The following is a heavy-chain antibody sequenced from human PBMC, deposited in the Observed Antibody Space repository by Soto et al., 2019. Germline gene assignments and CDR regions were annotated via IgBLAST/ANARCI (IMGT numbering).Heavy chain of an antibody. Sequence: AGGSLRLSCAASGFTFSTYGMHWVRQAPGKGLEWVAVISYDGSDKFYADSVKGRFTISRDNSKNTLYLQMSSLRPEDTAIYYCAKSPNFYCSSPNCYKYYFDYWGQGTLVTVSS. CDR1: GFTFSTYG. J-gene: IGHJ4*02. D-gene: IGHD2-2*02. CDR2: ISYDGSDK. CDR3: AKSPNFYCSSPNCYKYYFDY. V-gene: IGHV3-30*18.